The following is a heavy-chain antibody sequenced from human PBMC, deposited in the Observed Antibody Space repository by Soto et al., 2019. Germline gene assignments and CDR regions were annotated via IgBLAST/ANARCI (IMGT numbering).Heavy chain of an antibody. CDR1: GYTFTSYA. Sequence: ASVKVSCKASGYTFTSYAMHWVRQAPGQRLEWMGWINAGNGNTKYSQKFQGGVTITRDTSASTAYMELSSLRSEDTAVYYCARDRRLAAAGQGGYFQHWGQGTLVTVSS. D-gene: IGHD6-13*01. CDR2: INAGNGNT. CDR3: ARDRRLAAAGQGGYFQH. J-gene: IGHJ1*01. V-gene: IGHV1-3*01.